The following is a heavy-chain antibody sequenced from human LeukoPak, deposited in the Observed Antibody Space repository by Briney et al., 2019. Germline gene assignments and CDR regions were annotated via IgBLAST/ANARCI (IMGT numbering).Heavy chain of an antibody. V-gene: IGHV3-7*01. CDR3: ARSHRGLVRGYFDY. CDR1: GFTFSNYW. D-gene: IGHD3-10*01. CDR2: IKQDGSEK. J-gene: IGHJ4*02. Sequence: RGSLRLSCAASGFTFSNYWMSWVRQAPGKGLEWVASIKQDGSEKHYVDSVKGRFTISRDNAKNSLYLQMNSLRAEDTAVYYCARSHRGLVRGYFDYWGQGTLVTVSS.